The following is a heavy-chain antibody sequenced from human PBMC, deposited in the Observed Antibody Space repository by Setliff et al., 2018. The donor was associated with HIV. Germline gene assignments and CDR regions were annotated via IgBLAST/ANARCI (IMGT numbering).Heavy chain of an antibody. J-gene: IGHJ6*03. CDR3: ARCGAGEWHLYMDV. Sequence: GASVKVSCKASGGTFSSYTINWVRQAPGQGLEWMGRSIPILGIGNDEQAQKFKGRVTFTADKSTSTVCMELSSLRSEDTAVYYCARCGAGEWHLYMDVWGKGTAVTVSS. CDR1: GGTFSSYT. V-gene: IGHV1-69*02. D-gene: IGHD3-16*01. CDR2: SIPILGIG.